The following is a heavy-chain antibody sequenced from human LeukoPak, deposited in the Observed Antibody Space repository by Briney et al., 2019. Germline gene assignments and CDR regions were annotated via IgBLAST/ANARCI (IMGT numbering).Heavy chain of an antibody. D-gene: IGHD3-22*01. Sequence: SETLSLTCAVYGGSFSGYYWSWIRQPPGKGLEWIGEINHSGSTNYNPSLKSRVTISVDTSKNQFSLKLSSVTAADTAVYYCARGRFWSSGYYPHWGQGTLVTVSS. J-gene: IGHJ4*02. CDR1: GGSFSGYY. CDR2: INHSGST. V-gene: IGHV4-34*01. CDR3: ARGRFWSSGYYPH.